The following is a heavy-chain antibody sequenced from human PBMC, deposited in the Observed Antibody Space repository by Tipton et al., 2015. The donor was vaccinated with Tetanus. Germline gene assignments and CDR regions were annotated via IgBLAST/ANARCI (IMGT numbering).Heavy chain of an antibody. CDR3: ARDPSGGVRYFDY. CDR1: GFSISSYY. Sequence: TLSLTCTVSGFSISSYYWSWIRQPPGKGLEWIGYIYYSGSTNYNPSLKSRVTISVDTSKNQFSLKLSSVTAADTAVYYCARDPSGGVRYFDYWGQGTLVTVSS. J-gene: IGHJ4*02. D-gene: IGHD2-8*01. CDR2: IYYSGST. V-gene: IGHV4-59*01.